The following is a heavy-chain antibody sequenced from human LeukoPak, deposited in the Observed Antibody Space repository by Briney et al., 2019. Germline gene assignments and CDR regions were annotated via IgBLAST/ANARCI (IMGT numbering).Heavy chain of an antibody. J-gene: IGHJ4*02. D-gene: IGHD1-26*01. Sequence: PSETLSLTCAVYGGSFSGNFWTWIRQPPGKGLEWIGEINRSGSTNYNPSLKSRVTMSVDASKNQFSLKLSSVTAADTAVYYCARSSGSRYYIDYWGQGTLVTVSS. V-gene: IGHV4-34*01. CDR3: ARSSGSRYYIDY. CDR1: GGSFSGNF. CDR2: INRSGST.